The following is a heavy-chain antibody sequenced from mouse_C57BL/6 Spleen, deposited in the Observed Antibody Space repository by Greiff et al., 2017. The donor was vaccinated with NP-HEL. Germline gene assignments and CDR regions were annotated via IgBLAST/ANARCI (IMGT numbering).Heavy chain of an antibody. CDR3: ARDGYDGDWYFDV. CDR1: GFTFSDYY. D-gene: IGHD2-14*01. Sequence: EVKLMESEGGLVQPGRSMKLSCTASGFTFSDYYMAWVRQVPEKGLEWVANINYDGSSTYYLDSLKSRFIISRDNAKNILYLQMSSLKSEDTATYYCARDGYDGDWYFDVWGTGTTVTVSS. J-gene: IGHJ1*03. CDR2: INYDGSST. V-gene: IGHV5-16*01.